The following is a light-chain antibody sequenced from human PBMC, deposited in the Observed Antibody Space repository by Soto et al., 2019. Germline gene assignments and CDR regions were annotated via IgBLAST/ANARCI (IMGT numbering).Light chain of an antibody. CDR3: CSFAGRYSYV. Sequence: QSVLTQPRSVSGSPGQSVTISCTGTSNDVGGYNYVSWYQHHPGEAPKLMIYDVNKRPSGVPDRLSGSKSGNTASLTISGLQAEDEADYYCCSFAGRYSYVFGSGTKSPS. CDR2: DVN. CDR1: SNDVGGYNY. V-gene: IGLV2-11*01. J-gene: IGLJ1*01.